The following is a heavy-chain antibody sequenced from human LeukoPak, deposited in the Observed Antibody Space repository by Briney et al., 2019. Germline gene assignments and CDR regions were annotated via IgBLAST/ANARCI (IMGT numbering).Heavy chain of an antibody. J-gene: IGHJ4*02. CDR3: ARPTALWFGDY. CDR1: GFTFNTYG. Sequence: PGGSLRLSCAASGFTFNTYGMHWVRQAPGKGLEWVAFIRYDGSNKYYADTVKGRFTISTDNSKNTLYLQMNSLRTELPAVYFCARPTALWFGDYWGQGTLVTVSS. CDR2: IRYDGSNK. V-gene: IGHV3-30*02. D-gene: IGHD3-10*01.